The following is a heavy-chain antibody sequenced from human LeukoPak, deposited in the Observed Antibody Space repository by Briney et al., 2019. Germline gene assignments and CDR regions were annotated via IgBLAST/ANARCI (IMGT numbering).Heavy chain of an antibody. D-gene: IGHD3-22*01. J-gene: IGHJ4*02. V-gene: IGHV4-61*01. CDR1: GGSVSSGSYY. CDR3: ARVLYYYDSSGYPFYFDY. Sequence: SETLSLTCTVSGGSVSSGSYYWSWIRQPPGKGLEWIGYIYYSGSTNYNPSLKSRGTISVDTSKNQFSLKLSSVTAADTAVYYCARVLYYYDSSGYPFYFDYWGQGTLVTVSS. CDR2: IYYSGST.